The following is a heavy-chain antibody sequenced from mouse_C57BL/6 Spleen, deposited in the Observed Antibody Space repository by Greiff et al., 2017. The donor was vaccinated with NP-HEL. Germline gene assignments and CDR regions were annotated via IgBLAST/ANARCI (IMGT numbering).Heavy chain of an antibody. J-gene: IGHJ4*01. Sequence: QVQLQQPGAELVKPGASVKMSCKASGYTFTSYWINWVKQRPGQGLEWIGDIYPGSGSTNYNEKFKSKATLTVDTSSSTAYMQLSSLTSEDSAVYYRARSGDYYAMDYWGQGTSVTVSS. CDR3: ARSGDYYAMDY. V-gene: IGHV1-55*01. CDR1: GYTFTSYW. CDR2: IYPGSGST.